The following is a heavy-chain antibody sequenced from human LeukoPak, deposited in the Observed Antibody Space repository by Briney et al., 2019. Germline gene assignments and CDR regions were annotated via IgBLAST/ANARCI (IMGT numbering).Heavy chain of an antibody. CDR2: IYYSGGT. V-gene: IGHV4-39*07. D-gene: IGHD3-22*01. CDR1: GGSISSRSYY. J-gene: IGHJ3*02. Sequence: PSETLSLTCTVSGGSISSRSYYWGWIRQPPGKGLEWIGSIYYSGGTYYNPSLKSRVTISVDTSKNQFSLKLSPVTAADTAVYYCARWNSYDSSGYYYATPHDAFDIWGQGTMVTVSS. CDR3: ARWNSYDSSGYYYATPHDAFDI.